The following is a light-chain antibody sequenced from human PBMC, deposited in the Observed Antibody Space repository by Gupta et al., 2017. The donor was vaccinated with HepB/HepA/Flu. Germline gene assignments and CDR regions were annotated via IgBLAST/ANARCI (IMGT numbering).Light chain of an antibody. J-gene: IGKJ2*03. Sequence: EIVLTQSPVTLSLSPGDRATLSCRASQNLSRSLAWYQQKPGQAPRLLIYDAFNRAPGIPARFSGDVSGTDFTRTISSLEPEDFEGYDCQQRGSFGQGTKLEIK. CDR1: QNLSRS. CDR3: QQRGS. V-gene: IGKV3-11*01. CDR2: DAF.